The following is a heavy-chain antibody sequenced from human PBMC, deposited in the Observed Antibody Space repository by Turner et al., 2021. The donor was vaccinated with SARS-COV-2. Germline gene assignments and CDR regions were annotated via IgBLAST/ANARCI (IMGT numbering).Heavy chain of an antibody. CDR3: ARVDGYYDSSGYYNDY. J-gene: IGHJ4*02. CDR2: IIPIFGTT. D-gene: IGHD3-22*01. V-gene: IGHV1-69*01. CDR1: GGTFSSYA. Sequence: QVQLVQSGAEVKKPGSSVKVSCQASGGTFSSYAISWVRQAPGQGLEWMGGIIPIFGTTSYAQKFQGRVTITEDESTNTAYMELSSLRSEDTAVYYCARVDGYYDSSGYYNDYWGQGTLVTVSS.